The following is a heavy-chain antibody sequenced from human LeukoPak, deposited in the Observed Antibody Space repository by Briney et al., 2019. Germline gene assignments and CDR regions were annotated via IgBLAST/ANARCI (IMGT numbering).Heavy chain of an antibody. Sequence: PSETLSLTCGVYGGSISSYYWSWIRQPPGKGLEWIGYIYYSGSTNYNPSLKSRVTISVDTSKNQFSLKLSSVTAADTAVYYCARQNAGPTRYYYGMDVWGQGTTVTVSS. J-gene: IGHJ6*02. CDR3: ARQNAGPTRYYYGMDV. V-gene: IGHV4-59*08. D-gene: IGHD1-1*01. CDR2: IYYSGST. CDR1: GGSISSYY.